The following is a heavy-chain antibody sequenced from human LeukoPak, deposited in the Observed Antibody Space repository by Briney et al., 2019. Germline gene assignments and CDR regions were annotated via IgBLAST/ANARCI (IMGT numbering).Heavy chain of an antibody. D-gene: IGHD5-18*01. CDR3: ARGVSWVYGYGESYYFDY. V-gene: IGHV4-59*01. Sequence: SETLSLTCTVSGGSISSYYWSWIRQPPGKGLEGIGYIYYSGSTNYNPSLKSRVTISVDTSENQFSLKLSTVTAADTAVYYCARGVSWVYGYGESYYFDYWGQGTLVTVSS. CDR1: GGSISSYY. J-gene: IGHJ4*02. CDR2: IYYSGST.